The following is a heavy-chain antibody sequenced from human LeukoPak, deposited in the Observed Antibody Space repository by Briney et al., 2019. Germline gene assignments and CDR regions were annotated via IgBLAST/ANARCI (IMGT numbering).Heavy chain of an antibody. CDR3: AKERLSYYYDSSGYYYESKGPFDY. CDR1: GFTFSSYA. V-gene: IGHV3-23*01. D-gene: IGHD3-22*01. Sequence: GGSLRLSCAASGFTFSSYAMSWVRQAPGKGLEWVSAISGSGGSTYYADSVKGRFTISRDNSKNTLYLQMNSLRAEDTAVYYCAKERLSYYYDSSGYYYESKGPFDYWGQGILVTVSS. J-gene: IGHJ4*02. CDR2: ISGSGGST.